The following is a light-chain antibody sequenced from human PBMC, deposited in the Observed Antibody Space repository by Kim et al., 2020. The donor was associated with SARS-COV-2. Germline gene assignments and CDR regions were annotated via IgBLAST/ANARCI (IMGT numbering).Light chain of an antibody. CDR3: QQHSTYPIT. CDR2: DAS. J-gene: IGKJ5*01. Sequence: GDRVTITCRASKSIGGWLAWYQQKPGIAPKLLIYDASSVESGVPSRFSGSGSGTEFTLTISSLQPDDSATYYCQQHSTYPITFGQGTRLEIK. CDR1: KSIGGW. V-gene: IGKV1-5*01.